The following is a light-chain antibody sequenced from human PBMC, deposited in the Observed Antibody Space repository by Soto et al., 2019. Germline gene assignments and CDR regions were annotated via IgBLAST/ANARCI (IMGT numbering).Light chain of an antibody. CDR2: EVS. J-gene: IGLJ2*01. Sequence: QSVLTQPASVSGSPGQSITISCTGTSSDVGGYHFVSWYQQHPGKAPKLMIYEVSNRPSGVSNRFSGSKSGNTASLTISGLRAEDEADYYCSSYTSTSTPVVFGGGTKLTV. V-gene: IGLV2-14*01. CDR1: SSDVGGYHF. CDR3: SSYTSTSTPVV.